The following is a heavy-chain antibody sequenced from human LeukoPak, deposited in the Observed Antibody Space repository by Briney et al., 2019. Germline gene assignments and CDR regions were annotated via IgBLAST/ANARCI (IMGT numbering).Heavy chain of an antibody. V-gene: IGHV4-59*08. CDR3: ASHLRFLEWLPEYFQH. CDR1: GGSISSYY. D-gene: IGHD3-3*01. J-gene: IGHJ1*01. CDR2: IYYSGST. Sequence: SETLSLTCTVSGGSISSYYWSWIRQPPGKGLEWIGYIYYSGSTNYNPSLKSRVTISVDTSKNQFSLKLSSVTAADTAVYYCASHLRFLEWLPEYFQHWGQGTLVTVSS.